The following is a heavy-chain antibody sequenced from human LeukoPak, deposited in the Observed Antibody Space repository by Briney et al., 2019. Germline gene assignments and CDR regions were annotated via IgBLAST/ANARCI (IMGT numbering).Heavy chain of an antibody. J-gene: IGHJ4*02. Sequence: SETLSLTCTVSGGSISNYYWSWIRQPAGKGLEWIGRFYSGGSADYNPSLKSRVTMSVDTSKNQFSLKLSSVTAADTAVYYCARVYSGYDLPGSLANYYFDYWGQGILVTVSS. CDR1: GGSISNYY. V-gene: IGHV4-4*07. D-gene: IGHD5-12*01. CDR3: ARVYSGYDLPGSLANYYFDY. CDR2: FYSGGSA.